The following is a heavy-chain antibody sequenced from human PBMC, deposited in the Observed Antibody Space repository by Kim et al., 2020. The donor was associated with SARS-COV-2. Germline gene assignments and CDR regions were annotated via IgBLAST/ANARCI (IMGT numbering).Heavy chain of an antibody. J-gene: IGHJ4*02. CDR2: ISAYNGNT. V-gene: IGHV1-18*04. D-gene: IGHD2-2*01. Sequence: ASVKVSCKASGYTFTSYGISWVRQAPGQGLEWMGWISAYNGNTNYAQKLQGRVTMTTDTSTSTAYMELRSLRSDDTAVYYCARARGGLDIVVVPAAIPPDYWGQGTLVTVSS. CDR1: GYTFTSYG. CDR3: ARARGGLDIVVVPAAIPPDY.